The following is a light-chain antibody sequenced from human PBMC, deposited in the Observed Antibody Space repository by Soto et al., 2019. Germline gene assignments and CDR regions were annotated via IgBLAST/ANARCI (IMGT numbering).Light chain of an antibody. CDR3: QQYSDSPLT. CDR2: GAS. Sequence: EIVLTQSPGTLSLSPGERATLSCRASQTVRTNYLAWFQHKPGQAPRLLIYGASSRATGIPDRFSGSGSGTDLTLTINRLEPEDFAVYSCQQYSDSPLTFGGGTKVEIK. J-gene: IGKJ4*01. V-gene: IGKV3-20*01. CDR1: QTVRTNY.